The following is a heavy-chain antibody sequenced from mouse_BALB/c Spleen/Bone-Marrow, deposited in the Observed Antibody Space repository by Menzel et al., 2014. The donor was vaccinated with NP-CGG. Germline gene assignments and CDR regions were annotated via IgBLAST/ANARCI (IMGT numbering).Heavy chain of an antibody. V-gene: IGHV3-2*02. CDR2: INYSGIT. J-gene: IGHJ2*01. CDR3: ARGRDYFDY. Sequence: VQLQQSGPGLVKPSQSLSLTCTVTGYSITSDYAWNWIRQFPGNKLEWMGSINYSGITTYNPSLKSRISITRDTSKNQFFLQLNSVTTEDTDTYYCARGRDYFDYWGQGTTLTVSS. CDR1: GYSITSDYA.